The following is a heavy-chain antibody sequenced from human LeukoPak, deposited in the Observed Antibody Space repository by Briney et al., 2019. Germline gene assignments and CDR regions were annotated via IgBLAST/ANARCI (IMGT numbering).Heavy chain of an antibody. CDR2: ISTGANTI. CDR1: GFIFSDYY. D-gene: IGHD6-19*01. CDR3: ARDFSDSSSQTAFDF. J-gene: IGHJ4*02. V-gene: IGHV3-11*01. Sequence: GGSLRLSCAASGFIFSDYYMNWIRQAPGKGLEWVSYISTGANTIYYADSVKGRFTISRDNAKNSLFLQMNSLRDEDTAVYYCARDFSDSSSQTAFDFWGQGTLVTVSS.